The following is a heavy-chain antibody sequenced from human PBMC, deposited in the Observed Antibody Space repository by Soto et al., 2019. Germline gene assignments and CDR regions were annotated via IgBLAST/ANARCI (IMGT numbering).Heavy chain of an antibody. D-gene: IGHD3-3*01. Sequence: ESGGGVVQPGRSLRLSCAASGFTFNNYAMNWVRQAPGKGLEWVAFISYDGSKIYNADSVKGRFTISRDNSKNTLYLQMNSLRVEDTALYYCAKVRTVFGVSRLYYGLDVWGQGTTVTVS. J-gene: IGHJ6*02. CDR1: GFTFNNYA. V-gene: IGHV3-30*18. CDR3: AKVRTVFGVSRLYYGLDV. CDR2: ISYDGSKI.